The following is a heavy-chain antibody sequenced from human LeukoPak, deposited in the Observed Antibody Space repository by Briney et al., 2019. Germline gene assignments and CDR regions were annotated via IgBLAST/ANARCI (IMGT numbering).Heavy chain of an antibody. Sequence: GGSLRLSCAASGFTFSSYAMSWVRQAPGKGLEWVSAISGSGGSTYYADSVKGRFTISRDNSKNTLYLQMNSLRAEDTAVYYCAKTNSGSYYSDYFDYWGQGTLVTVSS. D-gene: IGHD3-10*01. CDR2: ISGSGGST. J-gene: IGHJ4*02. CDR1: GFTFSSYA. V-gene: IGHV3-23*01. CDR3: AKTNSGSYYSDYFDY.